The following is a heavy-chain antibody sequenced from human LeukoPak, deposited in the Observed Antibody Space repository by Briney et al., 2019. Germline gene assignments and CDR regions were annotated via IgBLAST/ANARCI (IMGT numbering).Heavy chain of an antibody. Sequence: ASVKVSCKASGYTFTSYDINWVRQATGQGLEWMGWMNPNSGNTGYAQKFQGRVTMTRDTSISTAYVELSSLRSEDTAMYYCARAYCSGGSCYSGYWGQGTLVTVSS. V-gene: IGHV1-8*01. D-gene: IGHD2-15*01. CDR2: MNPNSGNT. CDR3: ARAYCSGGSCYSGY. CDR1: GYTFTSYD. J-gene: IGHJ4*02.